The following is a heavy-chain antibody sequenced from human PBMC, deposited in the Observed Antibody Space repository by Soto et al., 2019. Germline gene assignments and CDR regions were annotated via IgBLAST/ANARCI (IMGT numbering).Heavy chain of an antibody. D-gene: IGHD3-22*01. CDR3: ARDGYYYGSSGYQRVYYFDY. J-gene: IGHJ4*02. CDR1: GGSISSYY. Sequence: SETLSLTCTVSGGSISSYYWSWIRQPPGKGLEWIGYVYVSETTSYNPSLKSRVIISVDTSKNQFSLKLSSVTAADTAVYYCARDGYYYGSSGYQRVYYFDYWGQGTLVTVSS. CDR2: VYVSETT. V-gene: IGHV4-59*01.